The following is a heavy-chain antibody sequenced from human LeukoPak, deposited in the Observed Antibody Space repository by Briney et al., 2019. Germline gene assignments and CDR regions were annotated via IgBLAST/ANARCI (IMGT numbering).Heavy chain of an antibody. J-gene: IGHJ4*02. D-gene: IGHD2-15*01. CDR1: GFTFGDYA. CDR2: IRAKAYGGTT. Sequence: GGSLRLSCTTSGFTFGDYAMSWFRQAPGKGLEWVGFIRAKAYGGTTEYAASVKGRFTVSRDDSTSIVYLRMNSLQTEDTAVFYCTREDWSGGSPSFDYWGQGTLVTVSS. CDR3: TREDWSGGSPSFDY. V-gene: IGHV3-49*03.